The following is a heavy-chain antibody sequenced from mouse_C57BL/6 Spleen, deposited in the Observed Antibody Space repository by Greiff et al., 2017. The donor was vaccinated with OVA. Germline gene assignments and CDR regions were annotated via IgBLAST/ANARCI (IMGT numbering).Heavy chain of an antibody. J-gene: IGHJ4*01. Sequence: EVQLQQSGPGLVKPSQSLSLTCSVTGYSITSGYYWHWIRQFPGTKLEWMGYISYDGSNNYNPSLKNRISITRDTSKNQFFLKLNSVTTEDTATYYCAGGSYAMDYWGQGTSVTVSS. V-gene: IGHV3-6*01. CDR3: AGGSYAMDY. CDR1: GYSITSGYY. CDR2: ISYDGSN.